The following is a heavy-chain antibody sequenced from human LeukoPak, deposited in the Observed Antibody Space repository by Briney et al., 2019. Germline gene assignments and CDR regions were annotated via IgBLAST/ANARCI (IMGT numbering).Heavy chain of an antibody. Sequence: GGSLRLSCAASGFTFSSYAMHWVRQAPGKGLEWVAVISYDGSNKYYADSVKGRFSISRDNAKNTLYLQMNSLRVEDTAVYYYARGRPHGNDYWGQGTLVTVSS. D-gene: IGHD4-23*01. J-gene: IGHJ4*02. CDR2: ISYDGSNK. CDR3: ARGRPHGNDY. V-gene: IGHV3-30-3*01. CDR1: GFTFSSYA.